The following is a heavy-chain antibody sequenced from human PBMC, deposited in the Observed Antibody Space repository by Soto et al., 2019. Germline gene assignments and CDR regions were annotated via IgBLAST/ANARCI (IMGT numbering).Heavy chain of an antibody. CDR2: ISGPSSAI. V-gene: IGHV3-48*02. CDR1: GFTFSSYS. CDR3: ARDFAYASDM. Sequence: GGSLRLSCVASGFTFSSYSMNWVRQVPGKGLEWVSYISGPSSAIYYADSVKGRFTISRDNAMISVYLQMNSLRDEDTAMYYCARDFAYASDMWGQGTMVTVSS. J-gene: IGHJ3*02.